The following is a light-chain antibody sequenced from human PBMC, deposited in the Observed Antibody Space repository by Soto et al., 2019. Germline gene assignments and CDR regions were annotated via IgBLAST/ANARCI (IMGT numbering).Light chain of an antibody. V-gene: IGKV1-39*01. CDR3: QQSNSITWT. Sequence: DIQMTQSPSSLSASVGDRVTITCRASQSISSYLNWYQQKPGKAPKVLIYAASSLRSGVPSRFSGSGSETDFTLTISSLQPEDFATYSCQQSNSITWTFGQGTKVDI. J-gene: IGKJ1*01. CDR1: QSISSY. CDR2: AAS.